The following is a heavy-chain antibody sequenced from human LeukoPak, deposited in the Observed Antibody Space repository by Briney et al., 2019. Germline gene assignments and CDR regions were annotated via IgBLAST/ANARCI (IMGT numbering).Heavy chain of an antibody. CDR2: IYHSGST. Sequence: PSETLPLTCTVSGYSISSGYYWGWIRQPPGKGLEWIGSIYHSGSTYYNPSLKSRVTISVDTSKNQFSLKLSSVTAADTAVYYCARDSTLRFLEWLSGWFDPWGQGTLVTVSS. CDR1: GYSISSGYY. CDR3: ARDSTLRFLEWLSGWFDP. J-gene: IGHJ5*02. V-gene: IGHV4-38-2*02. D-gene: IGHD3-3*01.